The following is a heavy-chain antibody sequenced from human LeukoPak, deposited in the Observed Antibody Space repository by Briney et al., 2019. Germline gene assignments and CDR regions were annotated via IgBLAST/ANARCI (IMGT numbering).Heavy chain of an antibody. CDR3: ATYNNWVAGDV. D-gene: IGHD1-14*01. CDR1: GFTFSSYS. V-gene: IGHV3-7*01. Sequence: GGSLRLSCAASGFTFSSYSMNWVRQAPGKGPEWVANIKPDESAKHYVDSVQGRFTVSRDNRRNYLFLEMNSLRVEDTAVYYCATYNNWVAGDVWGQGTTVSVSS. J-gene: IGHJ6*02. CDR2: IKPDESAK.